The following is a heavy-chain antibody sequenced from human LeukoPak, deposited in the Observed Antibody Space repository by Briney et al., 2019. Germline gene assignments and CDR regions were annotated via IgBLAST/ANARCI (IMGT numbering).Heavy chain of an antibody. J-gene: IGHJ4*02. CDR3: ARAGSGSYYPYYFDY. CDR2: IYHSGST. CDR1: GGSISSSNW. V-gene: IGHV4-4*02. D-gene: IGHD3-10*01. Sequence: PSGTLSLTCAVSGGSISSSNWWSWVCQPPGKGLEWIGEIYHSGSTNYNPSLKSRVTISVDKSKNQFSLKLSSVTAADTAVYYCARAGSGSYYPYYFDYWGQGTLVTVSS.